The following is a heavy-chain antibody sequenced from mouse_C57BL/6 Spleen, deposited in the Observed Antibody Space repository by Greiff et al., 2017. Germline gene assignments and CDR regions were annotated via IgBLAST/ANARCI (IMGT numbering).Heavy chain of an antibody. Sequence: EVQLQQSGPELVKPGASVKIPCKASGYTFTDYNMDWVKQSHGKSLEWIGDINPNNGGTIYNQKFKGKATLTVDKSSSTAYMELRSLTSEDTAVYYCARAYYGSSLHWYFDVWGTGTTVTVSS. D-gene: IGHD1-1*01. V-gene: IGHV1-18*01. CDR1: GYTFTDYN. CDR3: ARAYYGSSLHWYFDV. CDR2: INPNNGGT. J-gene: IGHJ1*03.